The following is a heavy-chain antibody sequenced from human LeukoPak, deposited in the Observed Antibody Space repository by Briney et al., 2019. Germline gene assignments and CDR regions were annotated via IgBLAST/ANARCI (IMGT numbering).Heavy chain of an antibody. CDR1: GGSFSGYY. D-gene: IGHD6-13*01. Sequence: PSETLSLTCAVYGGSFSGYYWSWIRQPPGKGLEWIGEINHSGSTNYNPSLKSRVTISVDTSKKQFSLRLNSVTAADTAVYYCARGAGAAPGLTDYWGQGTLVTVSS. V-gene: IGHV4-34*01. CDR3: ARGAGAAPGLTDY. CDR2: INHSGST. J-gene: IGHJ4*02.